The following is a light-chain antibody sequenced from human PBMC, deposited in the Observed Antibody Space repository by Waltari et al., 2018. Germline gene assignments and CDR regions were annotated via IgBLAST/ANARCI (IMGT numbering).Light chain of an antibody. CDR3: AAWDDSLNGWV. CDR2: SSR. J-gene: IGLJ3*02. Sequence: QSVLTQPPAVSGTPGPRVSISCSGGSSNIGLHAVYWYQQLPGTAPKLLIYSSRQRPSGVPDRFSGFRSGTSASLAISGLQSEDGADYICAAWDDSLNGWVFGGGTKLTVL. CDR1: SSNIGLHA. V-gene: IGLV1-44*01.